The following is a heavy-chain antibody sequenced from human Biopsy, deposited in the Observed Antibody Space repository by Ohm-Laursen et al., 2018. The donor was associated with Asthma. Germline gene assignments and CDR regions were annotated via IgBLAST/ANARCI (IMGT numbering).Heavy chain of an antibody. D-gene: IGHD4-23*01. J-gene: IGHJ3*02. CDR2: IYSGGGT. Sequence: SLRLPCAASGFTVSTNGMSWVRQPPGQGLEWVSVIYSGGGTYYADSVQGRVTISGDNSKNTLSLQMNSLRAEDTAVYYCARAYGGSFFSGAFDIWGQGTMVTVSS. CDR3: ARAYGGSFFSGAFDI. V-gene: IGHV3-53*01. CDR1: GFTVSTNG.